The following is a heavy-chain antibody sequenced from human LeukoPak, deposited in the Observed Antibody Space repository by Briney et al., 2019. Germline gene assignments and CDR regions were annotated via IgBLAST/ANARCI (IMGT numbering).Heavy chain of an antibody. CDR1: GFTVSSNY. CDR2: VYSGGST. Sequence: GGSLRLSCAASGFTVSSNYMSWVRQAPGKGLEWVSVVYSGGSTYYADSVKGRFTISRDNSKNTLYLQMNSLRAEDTAVYYCVRGDYGDYTLFDYWGQGTLVTVSS. D-gene: IGHD4-17*01. CDR3: VRGDYGDYTLFDY. J-gene: IGHJ4*02. V-gene: IGHV3-53*01.